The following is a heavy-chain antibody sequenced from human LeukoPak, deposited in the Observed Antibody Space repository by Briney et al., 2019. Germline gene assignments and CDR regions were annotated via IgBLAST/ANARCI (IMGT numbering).Heavy chain of an antibody. CDR2: ISWNSGII. J-gene: IGHJ4*02. CDR1: GFTFDDYA. D-gene: IGHD1-26*01. CDR3: ARDASYSGTSALGFDY. Sequence: GGSLRLSCAASGFTFDDYAIHWVRQAPGKGLEWVSSISWNSGIIGYADSVKGRFTISRDNAKNSLYLQMNSLRAEDTAVYYCARDASYSGTSALGFDYWGQGTLVTVSS. V-gene: IGHV3-9*01.